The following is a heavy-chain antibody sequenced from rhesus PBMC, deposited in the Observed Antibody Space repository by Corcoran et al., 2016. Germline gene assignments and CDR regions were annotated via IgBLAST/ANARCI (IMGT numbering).Heavy chain of an antibody. J-gene: IGHJ4*01. CDR3: ARGYSGYFFDY. CDR2: IYWDDDK. V-gene: IGHV2-174*01. Sequence: QVTLKESGPALVKPTQTLTLTCTFSGFSLTTSGMGVGWIRQPPGKALAWLALIYWDDDKRYSTSQRSRLTISKDNSKNQVVLTMTNRDPGDTATYYCARGYSGYFFDYWGQGVLVTVSS. D-gene: IGHD1-44*01. CDR1: GFSLTTSGMG.